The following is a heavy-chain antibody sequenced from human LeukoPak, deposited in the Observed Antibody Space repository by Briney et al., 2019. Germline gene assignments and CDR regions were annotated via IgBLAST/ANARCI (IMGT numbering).Heavy chain of an antibody. V-gene: IGHV3-21*01. J-gene: IGHJ6*04. CDR3: ARGREVGTPYYYYGMDV. D-gene: IGHD5-12*01. Sequence: GSLRLSCAASGFTFSDYSMNWVRQAPGKGLEWVSSISGSSTYIYYADSVKGRFTISRDNAKNTLYLQMNSLRAEDTAVYYCARGREVGTPYYYYGMDVWGKGTTVTVSS. CDR2: ISGSSTYI. CDR1: GFTFSDYS.